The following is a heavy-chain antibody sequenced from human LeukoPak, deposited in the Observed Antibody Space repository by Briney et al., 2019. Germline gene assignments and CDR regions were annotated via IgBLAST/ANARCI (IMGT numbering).Heavy chain of an antibody. D-gene: IGHD3-3*01. V-gene: IGHV1-18*01. Sequence: GASVKVSCKASGYTFTSYGISWVRQAPGQGLEWMGWISAYNGNTNYAQKFQGRVTMTRNTSISTAYMELSSLRSEDTAVYYCAINCRNYDFWSGYSTYGMDVWGQGTTVTVSS. CDR3: AINCRNYDFWSGYSTYGMDV. J-gene: IGHJ6*02. CDR2: ISAYNGNT. CDR1: GYTFTSYG.